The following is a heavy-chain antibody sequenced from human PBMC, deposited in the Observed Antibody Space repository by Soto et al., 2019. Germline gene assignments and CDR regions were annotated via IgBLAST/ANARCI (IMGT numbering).Heavy chain of an antibody. Sequence: PGGSLRLSCAASGFTFSSYWMHWVRQAPGKGLVWVSRINSDGSSTSYADSVKGRFTISRDNAKNTLYLQMNSLRAEDTAVYYCARDSTDFWSGYYLPDYYYYMDVWGKGTTVTVSS. CDR2: INSDGSST. V-gene: IGHV3-74*01. D-gene: IGHD3-3*01. CDR3: ARDSTDFWSGYYLPDYYYYMDV. CDR1: GFTFSSYW. J-gene: IGHJ6*03.